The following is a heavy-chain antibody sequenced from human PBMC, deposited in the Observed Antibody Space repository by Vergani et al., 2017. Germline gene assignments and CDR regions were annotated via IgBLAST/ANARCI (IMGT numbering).Heavy chain of an antibody. V-gene: IGHV1-8*01. Sequence: QVQLVQSGAEVKKPGASVKLSCTPSGYTFTSYDINWVRHATGHRLQSMGWMNPNSGNTGYAQKFQGRVTMTRNTSISTAYMELSSLRSEDTAVYYCARGIFSSSSKAFDIWGQGTMVTVSS. CDR3: ARGIFSSSSKAFDI. CDR1: GYTFTSYD. J-gene: IGHJ3*02. CDR2: MNPNSGNT. D-gene: IGHD6-6*01.